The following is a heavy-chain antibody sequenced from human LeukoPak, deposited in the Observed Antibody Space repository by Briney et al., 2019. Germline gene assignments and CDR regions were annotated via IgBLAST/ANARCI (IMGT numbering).Heavy chain of an antibody. D-gene: IGHD5-18*01. CDR2: INHSGST. V-gene: IGHV4-34*01. CDR1: GGSFSGYY. CDR3: ARACGYSYGRRYYFDY. Sequence: SETLSLTCAVYGGSFSGYYWSWIRQPPGKGLEWIGEINHSGSTNYNPSLKSRVTISVDTSKNKYSLKLSSVTAADTAVYYCARACGYSYGRRYYFDYWGQGTLVTVSS. J-gene: IGHJ4*02.